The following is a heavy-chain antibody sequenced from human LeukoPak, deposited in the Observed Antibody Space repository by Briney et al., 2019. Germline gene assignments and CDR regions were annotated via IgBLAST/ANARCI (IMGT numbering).Heavy chain of an antibody. J-gene: IGHJ6*03. Sequence: GASVKVSCKASGYTFTSYYMHWVRQAPGQGLEWMGIINPSGGSTSYAQKFQGRVTMTRDMSTSTVYMELSSLRSEDTAVYYCASSPLLESYDFWSGYFSSPPMDVWGKGTTVTVSS. CDR2: INPSGGST. CDR3: ASSPLLESYDFWSGYFSSPPMDV. V-gene: IGHV1-46*01. D-gene: IGHD3-3*01. CDR1: GYTFTSYY.